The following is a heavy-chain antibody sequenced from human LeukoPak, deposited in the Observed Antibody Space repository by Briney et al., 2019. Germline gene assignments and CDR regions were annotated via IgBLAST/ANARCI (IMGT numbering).Heavy chain of an antibody. CDR2: ISGSGGST. V-gene: IGHV3-23*01. D-gene: IGHD3-10*01. Sequence: PRGSLRLSCAASGFTFSSYAMSWVRQAPGKGLEWVSAISGSGGSTYYAYSVKCLFTISRENSKNTLYLKMNSLRAEDTAVYYCAKPRLWFGEFLYYFDYWGQGTLVTVSS. CDR3: AKPRLWFGEFLYYFDY. J-gene: IGHJ4*02. CDR1: GFTFSSYA.